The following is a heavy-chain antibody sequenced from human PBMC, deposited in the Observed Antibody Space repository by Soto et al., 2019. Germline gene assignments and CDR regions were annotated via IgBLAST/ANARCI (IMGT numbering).Heavy chain of an antibody. CDR1: LFTFDDYT. CDR3: ARDQCASRSYPDYYYYGMDV. D-gene: IGHD3-10*01. CDR2: ISWDGCST. Sequence: PGGSLRLSCAASLFTFDDYTMHWVRQAPGKGLEWVSLISWDGCSTYYADSVKGRFTISRDNSKNSLYLQMNSLRTEDTALYYCARDQCASRSYPDYYYYGMDVWGQGTTVPVSS. J-gene: IGHJ6*02. V-gene: IGHV3-43*01.